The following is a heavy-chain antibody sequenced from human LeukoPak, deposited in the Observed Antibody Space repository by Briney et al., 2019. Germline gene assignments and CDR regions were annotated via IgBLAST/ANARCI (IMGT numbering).Heavy chain of an antibody. D-gene: IGHD6-13*01. Sequence: GGSLRLSCAASDFTFNNYAMSWVRQAPGKGLEWVSAISGSGGSTYYADSVKGRFTISRDNSKDTLYLQMNSLRAEDTAVYYCAKDFAAGGGTVFDYWGQGTLVTVSS. CDR2: ISGSGGST. J-gene: IGHJ4*02. CDR1: DFTFNNYA. CDR3: AKDFAAGGGTVFDY. V-gene: IGHV3-23*01.